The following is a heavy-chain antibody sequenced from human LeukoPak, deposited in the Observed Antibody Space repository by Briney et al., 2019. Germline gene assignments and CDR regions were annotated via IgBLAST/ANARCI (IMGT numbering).Heavy chain of an antibody. Sequence: ASVKVSRKASGYTFTSYDINWVQQATGQGLEWMGWMNPNSGNTGYAQKFQGIVTMTRNTSISTAYMELSSLRSEDTAVYYCARAPRTYIAAEGFDPWGQGTLVTVSS. CDR1: GYTFTSYD. CDR2: MNPNSGNT. V-gene: IGHV1-8*01. CDR3: ARAPRTYIAAEGFDP. J-gene: IGHJ5*02. D-gene: IGHD6-13*01.